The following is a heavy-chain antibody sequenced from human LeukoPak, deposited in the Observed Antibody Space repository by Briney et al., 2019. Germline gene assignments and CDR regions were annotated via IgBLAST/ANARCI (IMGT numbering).Heavy chain of an antibody. CDR3: ARGEPGITMVRNQP. Sequence: SETLSLTCAVYGGSFSGYYWTWIRQPPGKGLEWIGEINHSGNTYYNPSLKSRVTISVDTSKNQISLKLSSVTAADTAVYYCARGEPGITMVRNQPWGQGTLVTVSS. CDR2: INHSGNT. J-gene: IGHJ5*02. CDR1: GGSFSGYY. V-gene: IGHV4-34*01. D-gene: IGHD3-10*01.